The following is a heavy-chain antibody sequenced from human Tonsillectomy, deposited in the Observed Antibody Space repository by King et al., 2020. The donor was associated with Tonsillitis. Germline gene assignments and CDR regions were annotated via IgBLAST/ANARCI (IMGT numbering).Heavy chain of an antibody. CDR3: ARGRELGFWYCDL. CDR1: GFTFSSYE. D-gene: IGHD1-7*01. CDR2: ISSSGPTI. V-gene: IGHV3-48*03. Sequence: VQLVESGGGLVQPGGSLRLSCAASGFTFSSYEMNWVRQAPGKGLEWVSYISSSGPTIYYADSVKGRFTISRDNAKNSLSLQMNSLRAEDTAVYYCARGRELGFWYCDLWGRGPPVTVSS. J-gene: IGHJ2*01.